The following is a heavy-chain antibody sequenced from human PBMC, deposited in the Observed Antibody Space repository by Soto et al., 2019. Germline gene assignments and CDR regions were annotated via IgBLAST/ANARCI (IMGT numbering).Heavy chain of an antibody. D-gene: IGHD3-22*01. CDR1: GGSISSYY. Sequence: SETLSLTCTASGGSISSYYWSWIRQPPGKGLEWIGYIYYSGSTNYNPSLKSRVTISVDTSKNQFSLKLSSVTAADTAVYYCARDLYYDSSGYRNGFDYWGQGTLVTVSS. CDR2: IYYSGST. J-gene: IGHJ4*02. CDR3: ARDLYYDSSGYRNGFDY. V-gene: IGHV4-59*01.